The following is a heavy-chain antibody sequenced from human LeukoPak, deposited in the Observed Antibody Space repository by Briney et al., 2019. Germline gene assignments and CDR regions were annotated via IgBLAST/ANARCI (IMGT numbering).Heavy chain of an antibody. V-gene: IGHV3-7*05. D-gene: IGHD1-26*01. CDR1: GFTFSESW. Sequence: GGSLRLSCAASGFTFSESWMTWVRQAPGKGLEWVAHTKDDGSDKYYVDSVTGRFTISRDNTKNSLFLQMTSLTAEDTAVYYCATWDNAWEFAYWGQGTLVSVSS. CDR2: TKDDGSDK. CDR3: ATWDNAWEFAY. J-gene: IGHJ4*02.